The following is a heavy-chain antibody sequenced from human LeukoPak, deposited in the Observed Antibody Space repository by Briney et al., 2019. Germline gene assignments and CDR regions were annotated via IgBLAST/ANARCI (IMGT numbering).Heavy chain of an antibody. CDR2: INHSGST. V-gene: IGHV4-34*01. J-gene: IGHJ5*02. D-gene: IGHD3-10*01. Sequence: PAETLSLTCAVYGGSFSGYYWSWIRQPPGKGLEWIGEINHSGSTNYNPSLKSRVTISVDTSKNQFSLKLSSVTAADTAVYYCARTRSGGYYMVHSWFDPWGQGTLVTVSS. CDR3: ARTRSGGYYMVHSWFDP. CDR1: GGSFSGYY.